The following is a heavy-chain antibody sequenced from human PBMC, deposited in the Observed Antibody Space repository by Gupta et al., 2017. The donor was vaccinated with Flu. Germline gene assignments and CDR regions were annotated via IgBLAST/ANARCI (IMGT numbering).Heavy chain of an antibody. CDR3: AREKKIAVAGSHLFDP. Sequence: QVQLQESGPGLVKPSQTLSLTCTVSGGSISRGSYYWSWIRQPAGKGLEWIGRIYTSGSTNYNPSLKSRVTISVDTSKNQFSLKLSSVTAADTAVYYCAREKKIAVAGSHLFDPWGQGTLVTVSS. J-gene: IGHJ5*02. CDR2: IYTSGST. D-gene: IGHD6-19*01. CDR1: GGSISRGSYY. V-gene: IGHV4-61*02.